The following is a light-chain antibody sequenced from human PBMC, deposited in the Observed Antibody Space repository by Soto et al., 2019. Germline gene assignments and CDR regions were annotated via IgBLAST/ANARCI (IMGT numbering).Light chain of an antibody. CDR3: QQYHDWPPLT. J-gene: IGKJ4*01. V-gene: IGKV3-15*01. Sequence: VVLTQSPATLSVSPGESATLSCRASQSVSSHLAWYQQKPGQAPRLLMSGASTRASGVPPRFSGSGFGTEFPLTITSLQYEDFAVYYCQQYHDWPPLTFGGGTKVEI. CDR2: GAS. CDR1: QSVSSH.